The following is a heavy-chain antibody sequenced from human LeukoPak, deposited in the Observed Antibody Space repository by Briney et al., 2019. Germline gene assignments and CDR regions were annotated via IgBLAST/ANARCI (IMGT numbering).Heavy chain of an antibody. D-gene: IGHD4-11*01. V-gene: IGHV3-21*01. CDR2: ISSSSSYI. Sequence: GGSLRLSCAASGFTFSRHSINWVRQAPGKGLEWVSSISSSSSYIYYADSVKGRFTISGDNAKNSLYLQMNSLRAQDTAVYYCARDSGNYLDAFDIWGQGTMVIVSS. CDR1: GFTFSRHS. CDR3: ARDSGNYLDAFDI. J-gene: IGHJ3*02.